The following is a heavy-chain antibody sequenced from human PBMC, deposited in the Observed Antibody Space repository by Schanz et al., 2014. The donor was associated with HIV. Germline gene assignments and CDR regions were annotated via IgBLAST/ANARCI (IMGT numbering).Heavy chain of an antibody. CDR1: GFIFSNYG. J-gene: IGHJ4*02. CDR3: ARDLRGHFDY. CDR2: ISYDGDRR. Sequence: QVHLVESGGGVVQPGRSLRLSCVGSGFIFSNYGLHWVRQAPGKGLEWVAFISYDGDRRQYADSVKGRFTISRDNPKSALFLQMNSLRREDSALYFCARDLRGHFDYWSRGTLVAVSS. V-gene: IGHV3-30*03. D-gene: IGHD3-10*01.